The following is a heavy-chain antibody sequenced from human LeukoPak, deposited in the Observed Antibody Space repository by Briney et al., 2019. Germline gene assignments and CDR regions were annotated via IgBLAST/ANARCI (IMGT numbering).Heavy chain of an antibody. CDR1: GGSISDISSY. CDR3: ARHGSTAYFDY. D-gene: IGHD2-21*02. J-gene: IGHJ4*02. V-gene: IGHV4-39*01. CDR2: IYYSGIT. Sequence: ADPQSLTCAVSGGSISDISSYWGWIHKPPGKGLEWIGRIYYSGITRYNPSLRNRVSISVATSKNQFSLWLKSVTAADTALYYCARHGSTAYFDYWGQGILVTVSS.